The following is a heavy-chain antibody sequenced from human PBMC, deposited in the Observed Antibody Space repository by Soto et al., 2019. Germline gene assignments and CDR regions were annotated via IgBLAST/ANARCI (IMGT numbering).Heavy chain of an antibody. V-gene: IGHV3-21*01. D-gene: IGHD3-9*01. CDR1: GFTFSSYS. J-gene: IGHJ3*02. CDR3: ARGLSVLRYFDWSDSKITDPPSI. CDR2: ISSSSSYI. Sequence: PGGSLRLSCAASGFTFSSYSMNWVRQAPGKGLEWVSSISSSSSYIYYADSVKGRFTISRDNAKNSLYLQMNSLRAEDTAVYYCARGLSVLRYFDWSDSKITDPPSIWGQGTMVTVSS.